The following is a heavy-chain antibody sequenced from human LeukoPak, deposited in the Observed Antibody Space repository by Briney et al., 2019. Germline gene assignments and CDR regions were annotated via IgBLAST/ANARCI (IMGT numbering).Heavy chain of an antibody. CDR1: GYTFTGYY. D-gene: IGHD5-24*01. J-gene: IGHJ4*02. V-gene: IGHV1-2*02. Sequence: AASVKVSCKASGYTFTGYYMHWVRQAPGQGLEWMGWINPNSGGTNYAQKFQGRVTMTRDTSISTAYMELSRLRSDDTAVYYCARDDGWLQSPLYYFDYWGQGTLVTVSS. CDR3: ARDDGWLQSPLYYFDY. CDR2: INPNSGGT.